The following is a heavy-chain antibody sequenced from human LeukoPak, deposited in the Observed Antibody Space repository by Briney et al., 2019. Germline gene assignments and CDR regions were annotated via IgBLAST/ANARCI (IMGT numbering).Heavy chain of an antibody. J-gene: IGHJ6*02. V-gene: IGHV4-34*01. CDR1: GGSFSGYY. CDR2: INHSGST. Sequence: PSETLSLTCAVYGGSFSGYYWSWIRQPPGKGLEWIGKINHSGSTNYNPSLKSRVTISVDTSKNQFSLKLSSVTAADTAVYYCARGPRPRYCSGGSCSYRGYYYGMDVWGQGTTVTVSS. CDR3: ARGPRPRYCSGGSCSYRGYYYGMDV. D-gene: IGHD2-15*01.